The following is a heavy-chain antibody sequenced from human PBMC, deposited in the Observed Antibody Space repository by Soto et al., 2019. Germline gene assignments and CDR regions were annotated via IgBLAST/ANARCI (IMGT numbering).Heavy chain of an antibody. CDR3: ARGGYFDWLGSEY. D-gene: IGHD3-9*01. J-gene: IGHJ4*02. CDR2: IYYSGST. CDR1: GGSFSGYY. V-gene: IGHV4-59*01. Sequence: SETLSLTCAVYGGSFSGYYWSWIRQPPGKGLEWIGYIYYSGSTNYNPSLKSRVTISVDTSKNQFSLKLSSVTAADTAVYYCARGGYFDWLGSEYWGQGTLVTVSS.